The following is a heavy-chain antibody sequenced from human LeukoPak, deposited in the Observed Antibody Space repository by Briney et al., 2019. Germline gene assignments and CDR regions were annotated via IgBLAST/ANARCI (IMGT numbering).Heavy chain of an antibody. D-gene: IGHD5-18*01. CDR2: IYYSGST. CDR3: ARNNSYGNWFDP. Sequence: SETLSLTCTVSGGSISSYYWSWIRQPPGKGLEWIGYIYYSGSTNYNPSLKSRVTISVDTSKNQFSLKLSSVTAADTAVYYCARNNSYGNWFDPWGQGTLVTVSS. CDR1: GGSISSYY. V-gene: IGHV4-59*01. J-gene: IGHJ5*02.